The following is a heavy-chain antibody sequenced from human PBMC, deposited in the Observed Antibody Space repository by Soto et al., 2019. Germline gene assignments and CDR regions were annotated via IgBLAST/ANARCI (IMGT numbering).Heavy chain of an antibody. CDR1: GGSVSSYY. J-gene: IGHJ4*02. D-gene: IGHD4-4*01. CDR2: IYYSGST. CDR3: ARHSNRNYGLYYFDY. Sequence: QVQLQESGPGLVKPSDTLSLTCTVSGGSVSSYYRSWIRQSPGKGLEWIGYIYYSGSTKYKPSLKSRVTIAVDTSKNQVSLKVSSATAADTAVYYCARHSNRNYGLYYFDYWGLGALVTVSS. V-gene: IGHV4-59*08.